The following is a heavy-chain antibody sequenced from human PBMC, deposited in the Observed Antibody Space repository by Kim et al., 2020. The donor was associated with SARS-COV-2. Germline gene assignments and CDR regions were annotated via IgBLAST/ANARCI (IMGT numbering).Heavy chain of an antibody. J-gene: IGHJ3*02. CDR3: TRANIVVVPAAIPDAFDI. V-gene: IGHV3-49*02. D-gene: IGHD2-2*02. Sequence: KGRFTISRDDSKSIAYLQMNSLKTEDTAVYYCTRANIVVVPAAIPDAFDIWGQGTMVTVSS.